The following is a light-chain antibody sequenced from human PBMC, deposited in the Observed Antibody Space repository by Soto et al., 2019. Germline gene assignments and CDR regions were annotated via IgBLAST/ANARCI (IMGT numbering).Light chain of an antibody. Sequence: QSVLTQPASVSGSPGQSITISCTGTSGDIGTYNLVSWYQQHPGRAPKLIIFEGNKRPSGVSSRFSASKSGNTASLAVSGLQAEDEADYHCCSYAGRSTVICGGGTKLTVL. CDR3: CSYAGRSTVI. CDR1: SGDIGTYNL. J-gene: IGLJ2*01. V-gene: IGLV2-23*01. CDR2: EGN.